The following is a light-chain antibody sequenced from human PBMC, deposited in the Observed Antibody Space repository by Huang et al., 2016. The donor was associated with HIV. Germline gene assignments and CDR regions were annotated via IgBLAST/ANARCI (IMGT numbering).Light chain of an antibody. J-gene: IGKJ4*01. CDR2: GAS. Sequence: DIEMTQSPSSLSASIGDTVTITCRASQGIDTYLAWYQQKPGKVPELLIYGASTLQTGIPSRFSGSGSGTDFSLTINSLQPEDVATYFCQRYDSAPLTFGGGTKVAIK. CDR3: QRYDSAPLT. V-gene: IGKV1-27*01. CDR1: QGIDTY.